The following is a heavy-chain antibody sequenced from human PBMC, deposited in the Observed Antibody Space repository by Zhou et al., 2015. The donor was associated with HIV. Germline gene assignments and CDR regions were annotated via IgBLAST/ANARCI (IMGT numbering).Heavy chain of an antibody. Sequence: NWVRQAAGQGLEWMGWMNPNSHNVDYAQKFQGRVTMTGDTSMRTVYMELSGLRSEDTAVYYCARRGTQLWSDSFDIWGQGTMVTVSS. J-gene: IGHJ3*02. D-gene: IGHD5-18*01. V-gene: IGHV1-8*01. CDR3: ARRGTQLWSDSFDI. CDR2: MNPNSHNV.